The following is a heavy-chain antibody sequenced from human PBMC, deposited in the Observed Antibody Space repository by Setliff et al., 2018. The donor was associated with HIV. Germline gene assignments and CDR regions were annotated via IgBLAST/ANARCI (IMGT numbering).Heavy chain of an antibody. V-gene: IGHV1-69*10. J-gene: IGHJ4*02. CDR1: GGTFSSYA. Sequence: RASVKVSCKSSGGTFSSYAISWVRQAPGQGLEWMGGIIPILGSANYAQKFQGRVTITADKSTSTAYMELSSLRSEDTAVYYCARVPSRWFGELLYLQAFDHWGQGTLVTVPQ. CDR2: IIPILGSA. CDR3: ARVPSRWFGELLYLQAFDH. D-gene: IGHD3-10*01.